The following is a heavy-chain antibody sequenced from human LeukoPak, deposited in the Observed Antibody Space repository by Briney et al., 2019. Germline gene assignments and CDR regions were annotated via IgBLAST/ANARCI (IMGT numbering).Heavy chain of an antibody. CDR2: INPNSGGT. D-gene: IGHD2-21*01. Sequence: ASVKVSCKASGYSFNNKYLHWVRQAPGQGLEWMGSINPNSGGTNYAQKFQGRVTLTRDTSISTVYMELTTLTSDDTALYYCAVAPGDYWGQGTLVSVSA. CDR3: AVAPGDY. V-gene: IGHV1-2*02. J-gene: IGHJ4*02. CDR1: GYSFNNKY.